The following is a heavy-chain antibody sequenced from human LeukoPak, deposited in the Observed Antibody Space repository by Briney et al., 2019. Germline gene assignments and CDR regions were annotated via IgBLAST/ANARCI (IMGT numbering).Heavy chain of an antibody. D-gene: IGHD6-25*01. CDR3: ARYGFSSVWQGGWHAFDI. Sequence: ASVKVSCKASGNTFTSYYVHWVRQAPGQGLEWMRIINPTSGDTNYAQNFQGRVTMTRDMSTSTVYMELSSLRSEDTAVYYCARYGFSSVWQGGWHAFDIWGLGTMVTVSS. CDR1: GNTFTSYY. CDR2: INPTSGDT. V-gene: IGHV1-46*01. J-gene: IGHJ3*02.